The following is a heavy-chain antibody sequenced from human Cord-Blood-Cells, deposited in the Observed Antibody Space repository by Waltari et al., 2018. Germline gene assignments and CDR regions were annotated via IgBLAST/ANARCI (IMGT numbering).Heavy chain of an antibody. CDR2: INPNSGGT. V-gene: IGHV1-2*02. J-gene: IGHJ3*02. D-gene: IGHD6-6*01. CDR3: ARDLDSSSSGVFIAFDI. CDR1: GYTFTGYY. Sequence: QVQLVQSGAEVKKPGASVKVSCKASGYTFTGYYMHWVRQAPGQGLEWMGWINPNSGGTNYAQKVQGRVTMTRDTSISTAYMELSRLRSDDTAVYYCARDLDSSSSGVFIAFDIWGQGTMVTVSS.